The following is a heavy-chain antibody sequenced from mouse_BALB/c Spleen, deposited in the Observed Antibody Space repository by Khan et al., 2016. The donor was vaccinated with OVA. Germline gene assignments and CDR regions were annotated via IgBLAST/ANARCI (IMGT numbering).Heavy chain of an antibody. J-gene: IGHJ3*01. CDR1: GYIFTDYE. CDR3: TRWYYGRGWFAY. V-gene: IGHV1-15*01. Sequence: QVQLKQSGAELVRPGASVTLSCKASGYIFTDYEIHWVKQTPVHGLEWIGAIDPETGGTAYTQKIKGKATLTADKSSSTAYMEFRSLTSEDSAVYYCTRWYYGRGWFAYWGQGTLVTVSA. D-gene: IGHD1-1*01. CDR2: IDPETGGT.